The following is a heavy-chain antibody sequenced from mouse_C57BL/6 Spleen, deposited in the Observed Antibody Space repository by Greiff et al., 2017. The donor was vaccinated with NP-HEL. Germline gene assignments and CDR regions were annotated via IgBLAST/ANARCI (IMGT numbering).Heavy chain of an antibody. CDR3: ARGDDGYYLYFDY. V-gene: IGHV1-26*01. CDR2: INPNNGGT. Sequence: VQLQQSGPELVKPGASVKISCKASGYTFTDYYMNWVKQSHGKSLEWIGDINPNNGGTSYNQKFKGKATLTVDKSSSTAYMELRSLTSEDSAVYYCARGDDGYYLYFDYWGQGTTRTVSS. CDR1: GYTFTDYY. J-gene: IGHJ2*01. D-gene: IGHD2-3*01.